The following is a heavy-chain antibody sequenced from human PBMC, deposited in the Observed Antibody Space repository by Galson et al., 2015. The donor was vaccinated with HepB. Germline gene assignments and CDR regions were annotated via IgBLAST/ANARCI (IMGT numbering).Heavy chain of an antibody. Sequence: SLRLSCAASGFTFSSYAMHWVRQAPGKGLEWVAVISYDGSNKYYADSAKGRFTISRDNSKNTLYLQMNSLRAEDTAVYYCAKDPGGSAAGRFDYWGQGTLVTVSS. CDR3: AKDPGGSAAGRFDY. J-gene: IGHJ4*02. CDR1: GFTFSSYA. CDR2: ISYDGSNK. D-gene: IGHD6-13*01. V-gene: IGHV3-30*04.